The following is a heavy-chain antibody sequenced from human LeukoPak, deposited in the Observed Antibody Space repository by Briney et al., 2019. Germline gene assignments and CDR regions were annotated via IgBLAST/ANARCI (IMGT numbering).Heavy chain of an antibody. J-gene: IGHJ6*02. Sequence: GGSLTLSCAASGFTVSGNYMSWVRQAPGKGLEWVAVIYSGGSTYYADSVKGRFTISRDNSKNTLYLQMNSLRAEDTAVYYCAREGAGRYCSSTSCFSVTYGMEVWGQGTRVTVSS. V-gene: IGHV3-53*01. D-gene: IGHD2-2*01. CDR2: IYSGGST. CDR3: AREGAGRYCSSTSCFSVTYGMEV. CDR1: GFTVSGNY.